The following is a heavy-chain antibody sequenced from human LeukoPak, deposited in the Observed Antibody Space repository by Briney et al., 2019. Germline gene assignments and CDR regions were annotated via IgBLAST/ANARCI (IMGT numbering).Heavy chain of an antibody. CDR3: ARGIAAAGNPNWFGP. Sequence: GGSLRLSCAASGFIFSSYAMHWVRQAPGTGLEWVAVIWSDGSNKYYADSVKGRFTISRDNSKNTLYLQMNSLRAEDTAVYYCARGIAAAGNPNWFGPWGQGTLVTVSS. V-gene: IGHV3-33*01. D-gene: IGHD6-13*01. CDR2: IWSDGSNK. J-gene: IGHJ5*02. CDR1: GFIFSSYA.